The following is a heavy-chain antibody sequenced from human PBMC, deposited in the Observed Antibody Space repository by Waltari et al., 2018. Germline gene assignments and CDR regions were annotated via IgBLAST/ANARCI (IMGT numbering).Heavy chain of an antibody. Sequence: QVQLQESGPGLVKPSQTLSLTCTVSGGSISSGGYYWSWIRQPPGKGLEWIGYIYYSGSTYYNPSLKSRVTISVDTSKNQFSLKLSSVTAADTAVYYCARARGYSYGPLGFMFDYWGQGTLVTVSS. J-gene: IGHJ4*02. CDR2: IYYSGST. CDR3: ARARGYSYGPLGFMFDY. CDR1: GGSISSGGYY. V-gene: IGHV4-31*03. D-gene: IGHD5-18*01.